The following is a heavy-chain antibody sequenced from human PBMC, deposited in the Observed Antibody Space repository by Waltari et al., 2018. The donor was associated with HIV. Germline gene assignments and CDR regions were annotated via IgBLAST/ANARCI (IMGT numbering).Heavy chain of an antibody. Sequence: EVQLVQSGAEVKKPGASLRISCKGSGYSFTSYWISWVRQMAGKGLEWMGRIGPRDSYTKYRPSFQGHVTISADKSISTAYLQWSSLKASDTAMYYCARHPYLGSYEGGYFDIWGQGTMVTVSS. CDR2: IGPRDSYT. D-gene: IGHD3-22*01. CDR1: GYSFTSYW. J-gene: IGHJ3*02. V-gene: IGHV5-10-1*01. CDR3: ARHPYLGSYEGGYFDI.